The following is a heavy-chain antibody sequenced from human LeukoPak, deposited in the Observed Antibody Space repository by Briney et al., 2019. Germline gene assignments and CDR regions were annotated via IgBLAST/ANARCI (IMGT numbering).Heavy chain of an antibody. CDR1: GFTFSSYA. CDR3: AKEKAGSGSYYVDY. J-gene: IGHJ4*02. D-gene: IGHD3-10*01. CDR2: VRETGAST. V-gene: IGHV3-23*01. Sequence: GESLRLSCAASGFTFSSYAMSWVRQAPGKGLEWVSAVRETGASTFYADSVKGRFTISRDNSKNTLYLQMNSLRAEDTAIYYCAKEKAGSGSYYVDYWGQGTLVTVSS.